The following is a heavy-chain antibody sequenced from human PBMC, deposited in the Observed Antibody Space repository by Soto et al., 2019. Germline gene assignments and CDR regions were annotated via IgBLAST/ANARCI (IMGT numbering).Heavy chain of an antibody. D-gene: IGHD6-13*01. CDR3: ASLPGTGIAAAGSGRGWFDP. J-gene: IGHJ5*02. Sequence: SETLSLTCAVYGGSFSGYYWSWIRQPPGKGLEWIGEIDHSGSTNYNPSLKSRVTISVDTSKNQFSLKLSSVTAADTAVYYCASLPGTGIAAAGSGRGWFDPWGQGTLVTVSS. V-gene: IGHV4-34*01. CDR1: GGSFSGYY. CDR2: IDHSGST.